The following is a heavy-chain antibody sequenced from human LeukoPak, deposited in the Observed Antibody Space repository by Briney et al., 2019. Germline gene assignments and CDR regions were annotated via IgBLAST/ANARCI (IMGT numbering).Heavy chain of an antibody. Sequence: GSLRLSCAASGFTFSNYGMHWVRQAPGKGLEWVSVIWSDGNNKFYVDSVKGRFTIFRDNSKNTLDLQLNSLRAEDTAMYYCVRERGPYDAFDIWGQGTMVTVSS. CDR1: GFTFSNYG. CDR3: VRERGPYDAFDI. V-gene: IGHV3-33*01. J-gene: IGHJ3*02. CDR2: IWSDGNNK.